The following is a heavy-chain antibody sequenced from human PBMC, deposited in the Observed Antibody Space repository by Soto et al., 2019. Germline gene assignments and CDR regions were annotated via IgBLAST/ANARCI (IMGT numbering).Heavy chain of an antibody. Sequence: PSETLSLTCTVSGGSISSYCWSWIRQPPGKGLEWIGYIYYSGSTNYNPSLKSRVNISLDTSKNQFSLKLSSVTAADTAVYYCAREVYYYDNSHWYFDLWGRGTLVTVSS. CDR2: IYYSGST. D-gene: IGHD3-22*01. CDR3: AREVYYYDNSHWYFDL. CDR1: GGSISSYC. V-gene: IGHV4-59*01. J-gene: IGHJ2*01.